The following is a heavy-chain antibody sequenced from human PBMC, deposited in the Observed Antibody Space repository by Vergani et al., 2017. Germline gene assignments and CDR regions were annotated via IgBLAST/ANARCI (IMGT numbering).Heavy chain of an antibody. V-gene: IGHV3-74*01. Sequence: VQLAESGGGRVQPGRSLRLSCAASGFSFSSHAIHWVRQAPGKGLVWVSRIHSDGSTRYADSVKGRFTISRDNTKNLLYLQMNSLRVEDTAVYYCTRDRDSGTFYEYQFDLWGQGTLVTVSS. D-gene: IGHD1-26*01. J-gene: IGHJ5*02. CDR2: IHSDGST. CDR1: GFSFSSHA. CDR3: TRDRDSGTFYEYQFDL.